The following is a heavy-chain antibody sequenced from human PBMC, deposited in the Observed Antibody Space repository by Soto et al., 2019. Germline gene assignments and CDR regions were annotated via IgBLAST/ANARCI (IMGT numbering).Heavy chain of an antibody. J-gene: IGHJ5*02. Sequence: QVQLVQSGAEVKKPGASVKVSCKASGYTFTSYDINWVRQATGQGLEWMGWMNPNSGNTGYAQKFQGRVTMTRNTSISTAYMELSSLRSEDTAVYYCACTLPDYYDSSGFPASWGQGTLVTVSS. CDR1: GYTFTSYD. V-gene: IGHV1-8*01. CDR3: ACTLPDYYDSSGFPAS. D-gene: IGHD3-22*01. CDR2: MNPNSGNT.